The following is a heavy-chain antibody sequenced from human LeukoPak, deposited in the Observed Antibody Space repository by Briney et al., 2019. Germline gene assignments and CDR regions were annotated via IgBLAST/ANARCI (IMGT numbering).Heavy chain of an antibody. CDR1: GFTFSSYS. CDR2: ISSSSSYI. D-gene: IGHD3-22*01. J-gene: IGHJ4*02. Sequence: GGSLRLSCAASGFTFSSYSMNWVRQAPGKGLEWVSSISSSSSYIYYVDSVKGRFTISRDNAENSLYLQMSSLRAEDTAVYYCARRYYGSATYRLPYDYWGQGTLVTVSS. V-gene: IGHV3-21*01. CDR3: ARRYYGSATYRLPYDY.